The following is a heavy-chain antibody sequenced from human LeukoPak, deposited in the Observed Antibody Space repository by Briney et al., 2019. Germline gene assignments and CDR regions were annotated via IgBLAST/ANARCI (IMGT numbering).Heavy chain of an antibody. CDR2: MNPKRGNT. Sequence: ASVKVSCKASGYTFTSYDINWVRQATGQGLEGMGWMNPKRGNTGYAQKFQGRVTMTRNTSISTAYMELSSLRSEDTAVYYCARGVRVVCSSTSCYRISNAPLYYFDYWGQGTLVTVSS. D-gene: IGHD2-2*02. CDR3: ARGVRVVCSSTSCYRISNAPLYYFDY. CDR1: GYTFTSYD. V-gene: IGHV1-8*01. J-gene: IGHJ4*02.